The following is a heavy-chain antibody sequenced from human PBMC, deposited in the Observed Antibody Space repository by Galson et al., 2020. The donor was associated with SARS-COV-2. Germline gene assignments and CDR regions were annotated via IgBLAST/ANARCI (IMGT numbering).Heavy chain of an antibody. Sequence: SVKVSCKASGGTFSSYALSWVRQAPGQGLEWMGGIIPIFGTANYAQKFQGRVTITADKSTSTAYMELSSLRSEDTAVYYCARESYYYYYMDVWGKGTAVTVSS. V-gene: IGHV1-69*06. J-gene: IGHJ6*03. CDR2: IIPIFGTA. CDR3: ARESYYYYYMDV. CDR1: GGTFSSYA.